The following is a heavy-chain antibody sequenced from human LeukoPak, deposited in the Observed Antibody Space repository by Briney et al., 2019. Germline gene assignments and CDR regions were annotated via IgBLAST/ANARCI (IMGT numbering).Heavy chain of an antibody. CDR3: ARGMRYSESYVVEY. Sequence: PSETLSLTCAVSGGSISSGGYSWSWIRQPPGKGLEWIGYIYHSGSTYYNPSLKSRVTISVDRSKNQFSLKLSSVTAADTAVYHCARGMRYSESYVVEYWGLGTLVTVSS. CDR2: IYHSGST. CDR1: GGSISSGGYS. J-gene: IGHJ4*02. D-gene: IGHD1-26*01. V-gene: IGHV4-30-2*01.